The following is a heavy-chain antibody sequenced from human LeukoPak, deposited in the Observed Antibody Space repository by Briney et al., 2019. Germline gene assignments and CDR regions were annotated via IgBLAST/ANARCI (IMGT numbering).Heavy chain of an antibody. D-gene: IGHD3-22*01. CDR2: ISSSSSYI. Sequence: GGSLRLSCAASGFTFSTYSMNWVRQAPGKGLEWVSFISSSSSYIYYTDSVKGRFTISRDNARNSLYLQMNSLRAEDTAVYYCAKVVHYYYDSSGLGFDYWGQGTLVTVSS. V-gene: IGHV3-21*01. J-gene: IGHJ4*02. CDR3: AKVVHYYYDSSGLGFDY. CDR1: GFTFSTYS.